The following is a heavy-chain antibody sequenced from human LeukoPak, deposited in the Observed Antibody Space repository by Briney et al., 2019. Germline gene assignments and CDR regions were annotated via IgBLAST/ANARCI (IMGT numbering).Heavy chain of an antibody. CDR3: ARADYDYVWGSYRQYYFDY. J-gene: IGHJ4*02. V-gene: IGHV3-7*01. D-gene: IGHD3-16*02. Sequence: GGSMRLSCAASGFTFSSYWMSWVRQAPGKGLEWVANIKQGGSEKYYVDSVKGRFTISRDNAKNSLYLQMNSLRAEDTAVYYCARADYDYVWGSYRQYYFDYWGQGTLVTVSS. CDR1: GFTFSSYW. CDR2: IKQGGSEK.